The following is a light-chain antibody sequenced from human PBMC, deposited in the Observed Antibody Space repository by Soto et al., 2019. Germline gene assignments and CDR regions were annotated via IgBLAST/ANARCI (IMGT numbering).Light chain of an antibody. CDR2: GAS. J-gene: IGKJ1*01. CDR3: HQYGSSRT. CDR1: QSVSSN. Sequence: EIVMTQSPATLSVSPGERGTLSCRASQSVSSNLAWYQQKPGQAPRLLIYGASTRATGIPARFSGSGSGTDFTLTISRLEPEDFAVYHCHQYGSSRTFGQGTKVDIK. V-gene: IGKV3-15*01.